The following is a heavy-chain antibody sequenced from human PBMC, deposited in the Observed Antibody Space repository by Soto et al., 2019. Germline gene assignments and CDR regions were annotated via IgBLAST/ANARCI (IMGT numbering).Heavy chain of an antibody. CDR1: GYTFTSYG. J-gene: IGHJ4*02. V-gene: IGHV1-18*03. D-gene: IGHD3-3*01. CDR2: ISAYNGNT. Sequence: ASVKVSCKASGYTFTSYGISWVRQAPGQGLEWMGWISAYNGNTNYAQKLQGRVTMTTDTSTSTAYMELRSLRSEDMFLFYCARGAYDFWSGYQHFDSWGQGSLVTVS. CDR3: ARGAYDFWSGYQHFDS.